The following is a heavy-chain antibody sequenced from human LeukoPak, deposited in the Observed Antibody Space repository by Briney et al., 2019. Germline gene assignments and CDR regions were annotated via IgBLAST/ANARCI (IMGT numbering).Heavy chain of an antibody. V-gene: IGHV3-23*01. Sequence: VQPGRSLRLSCAASGFSFGSYAMTWVRQAPGKGLEWVSTIRDTGDSSFYADSVKGRCTISRDNSENTLFLEMNSLRAEDTAVYFCAKASFSSNWYLFDSRGQGTLVTVSS. CDR1: GFSFGSYA. D-gene: IGHD6-13*01. CDR2: IRDTGDSS. CDR3: AKASFSSNWYLFDS. J-gene: IGHJ4*02.